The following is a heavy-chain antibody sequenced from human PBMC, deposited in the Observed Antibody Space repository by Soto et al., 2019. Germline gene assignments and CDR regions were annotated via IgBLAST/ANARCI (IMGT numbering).Heavy chain of an antibody. Sequence: EVQLVESGGDSVKPGGSLRLSCEASGFTFTHVWMTWVRQAPGKGLEWVGRIKRKTDGETRDYAEPVKGRFTISRDDSKNTLYLQMNSLKTDDTAVYYCAADRSCSSTTCPGAFDIWGQGKMVSVSA. CDR2: IKRKTDGETR. CDR1: GFTFTHVW. CDR3: AADRSCSSTTCPGAFDI. J-gene: IGHJ3*02. D-gene: IGHD2-2*01. V-gene: IGHV3-15*01.